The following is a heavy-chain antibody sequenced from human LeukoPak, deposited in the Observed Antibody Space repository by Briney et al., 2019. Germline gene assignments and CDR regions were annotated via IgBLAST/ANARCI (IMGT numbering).Heavy chain of an antibody. V-gene: IGHV3-21*01. CDR1: GFTFSSYS. CDR2: ISSSSSYI. CDR3: ARELYGDYSLVYYGMDV. J-gene: IGHJ6*02. D-gene: IGHD4-17*01. Sequence: GGSLRLSCAASGFTFSSYSMNWVRQAPGKGLEWVSSISSSSSYIYYADSVEGRFTISRDNAKNSLYLQMNSLRAEDTAVYYCARELYGDYSLVYYGMDVWGQGTTVTVSS.